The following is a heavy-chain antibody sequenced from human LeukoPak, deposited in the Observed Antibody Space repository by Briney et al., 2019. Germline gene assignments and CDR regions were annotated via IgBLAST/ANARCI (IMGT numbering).Heavy chain of an antibody. Sequence: SETLSLTCTVSGGSISSSNYYWGWIRQPPGKGLEWIGSIYYSGTTYYNPSLKSRVTISVDTSKNQFSLKLSSVTAADTAVYYCTHCSYSSSWYWYFDLWGRGTLVTVSS. CDR2: IYYSGTT. CDR1: GGSISSSNYY. CDR3: THCSYSSSWYWYFDL. J-gene: IGHJ2*01. D-gene: IGHD6-13*01. V-gene: IGHV4-39*01.